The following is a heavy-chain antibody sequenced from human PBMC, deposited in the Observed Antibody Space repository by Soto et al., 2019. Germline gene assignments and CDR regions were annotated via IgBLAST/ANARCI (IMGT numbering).Heavy chain of an antibody. CDR2: ISYEGSNK. J-gene: IGHJ4*02. V-gene: IGHV3-30-3*01. CDR3: ARGPPPTDSSGYYCDY. D-gene: IGHD3-22*01. CDR1: GFTFSSYA. Sequence: QVQLVESGGGVVQPGRSLRLSCAASGFTFSSYAMHWVRQAPGKGLEWVAVISYEGSNKYYADSVKGRFTISRDNSKNTLYLQMNSLRAEDTAVYYCARGPPPTDSSGYYCDYWGQGTLVTVSS.